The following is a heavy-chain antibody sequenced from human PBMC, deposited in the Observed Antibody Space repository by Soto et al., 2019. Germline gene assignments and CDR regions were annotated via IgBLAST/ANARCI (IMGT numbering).Heavy chain of an antibody. J-gene: IGHJ6*02. CDR3: ARDPITGTTSGEDYYYYGMDV. Sequence: SVKVSCKASGYTFTSYDINWVRQATGQGLEWMGWMNPNSGNTGYAQKFQGRVTMTRNTSISTAYMELSSLRSEDTAVYYCARDPITGTTSGEDYYYYGMDVWGQGTTVTVSS. CDR1: GYTFTSYD. D-gene: IGHD1-20*01. CDR2: MNPNSGNT. V-gene: IGHV1-8*01.